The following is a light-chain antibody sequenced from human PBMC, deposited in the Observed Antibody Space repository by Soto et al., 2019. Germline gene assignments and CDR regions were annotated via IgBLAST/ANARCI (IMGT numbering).Light chain of an antibody. CDR1: QSVSGW. CDR3: QQYSSYSWT. CDR2: KAS. V-gene: IGKV1-5*03. J-gene: IGKJ1*01. Sequence: DIQMTQSPSTLSASVGDRVTITCRASQSVSGWLAWYQQKPGKAPNLLIYKASSLESGVPSRFSGSGFGTEFTLTISTLQPDDFATYYCQQYSSYSWTFGQGTRVEIK.